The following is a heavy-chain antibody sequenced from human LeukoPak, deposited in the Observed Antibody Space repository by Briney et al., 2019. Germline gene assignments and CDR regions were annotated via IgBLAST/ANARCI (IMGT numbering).Heavy chain of an antibody. CDR2: TSGSGEST. Sequence: GGSLRLSCAASGFTFSSYAMSWACQAPGKGLEWVSVTSGSGESTFYADSVKGRFTISRDNSKNTLSLQMNSLRADDTAVYYCAKERSGVVAAASNSWGRGTLVTVSS. J-gene: IGHJ5*02. V-gene: IGHV3-23*01. D-gene: IGHD2-2*01. CDR3: AKERSGVVAAASNS. CDR1: GFTFSSYA.